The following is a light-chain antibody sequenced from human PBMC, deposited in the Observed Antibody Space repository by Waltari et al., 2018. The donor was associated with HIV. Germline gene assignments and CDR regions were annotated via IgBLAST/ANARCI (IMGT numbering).Light chain of an antibody. CDR1: TSNIGSNY. J-gene: IGLJ2*01. CDR2: RNE. Sequence: SVVTQPPSASGTPGQRVTISCSGNTSNIGSNYVFWYQHLPGTAPKLLIHRNEQRASGVPDRFSGSTSGTSASLAIIGLRFEDEADYYCVTWDDSLRGVVFGGGTKVAVL. V-gene: IGLV1-47*01. CDR3: VTWDDSLRGVV.